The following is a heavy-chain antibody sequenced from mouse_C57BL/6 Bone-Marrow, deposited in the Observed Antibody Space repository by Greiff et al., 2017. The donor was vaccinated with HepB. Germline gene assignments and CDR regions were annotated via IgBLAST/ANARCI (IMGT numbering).Heavy chain of an antibody. J-gene: IGHJ1*03. V-gene: IGHV1-80*01. Sequence: VQLQQSGASVKISCKASGYAFSSYWMNWVKQRPGKGLEWIGQIYPGDGDTNYNGKFKGKATLTADKSSSTAYMQLSSLTSEDSAVYFCARIYGYDPYWYFDVWGTGTTVTVSS. CDR2: IYPGDGDT. D-gene: IGHD2-2*01. CDR3: ARIYGYDPYWYFDV. CDR1: GYAFSSYW.